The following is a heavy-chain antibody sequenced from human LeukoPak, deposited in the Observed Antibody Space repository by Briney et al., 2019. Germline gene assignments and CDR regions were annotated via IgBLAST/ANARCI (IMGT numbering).Heavy chain of an antibody. CDR1: GYTFTSYY. V-gene: IGHV1-46*01. CDR3: ARDNLVRITMVRGVHYGMDV. J-gene: IGHJ6*02. D-gene: IGHD3-10*01. CDR2: INPSGGST. Sequence: ASVKVSCKASGYTFTSYYMHWVRQAPGQGLEWMGIINPSGGSTSYAQKFQGRVTMTRDTSTSTVYMELSSLRSEDTAVYYCARDNLVRITMVRGVHYGMDVWGQGTTVTVSS.